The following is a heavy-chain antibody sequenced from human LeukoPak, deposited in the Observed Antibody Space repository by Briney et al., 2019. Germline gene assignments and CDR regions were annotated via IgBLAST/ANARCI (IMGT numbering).Heavy chain of an antibody. CDR1: GGSISSGGYH. J-gene: IGHJ4*02. V-gene: IGHV4-30-2*01. Sequence: PSHTLSLTCTVSGGSISSGGYHWSWIRQPPGKGLEWNGYIYHSGSTYYNPSLKSRVTISVDRSKNQFSLKLSSVTAADTAVYYCARAGAYCGGDCYAVDYWGQGTLVTVSS. CDR2: IYHSGST. CDR3: ARAGAYCGGDCYAVDY. D-gene: IGHD2-21*01.